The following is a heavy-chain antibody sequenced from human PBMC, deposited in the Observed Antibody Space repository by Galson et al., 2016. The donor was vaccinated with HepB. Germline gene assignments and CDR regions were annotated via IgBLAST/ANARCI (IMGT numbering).Heavy chain of an antibody. J-gene: IGHJ6*02. V-gene: IGHV3-66*01. CDR2: VHSGGRT. D-gene: IGHD4-17*01. Sequence: SLRLSCAASGLTVSRSYMSWVRQAPGEGLEWVSIVHSGGRTYYSDSVKGRFTISRDTSKNTLYLQMNSLRADDAAVYYCARDYAAYGDPARYYYFEKDVWGQGTTVTVSS. CDR1: GLTVSRSY. CDR3: ARDYAAYGDPARYYYFEKDV.